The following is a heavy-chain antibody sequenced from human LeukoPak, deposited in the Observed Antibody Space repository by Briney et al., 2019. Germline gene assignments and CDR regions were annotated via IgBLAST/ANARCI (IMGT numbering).Heavy chain of an antibody. Sequence: GRSLRLSCAASGFTFSSYAMHWVRQAPGKGLEWVAVISYDGSNKYYADSVKGRFTISRDNSKNTLCLQMNSLRAEDTAVYYCARRFGELLYYYYYGMDVWGKGTTVTVSS. V-gene: IGHV3-30*04. CDR2: ISYDGSNK. J-gene: IGHJ6*04. CDR3: ARRFGELLYYYYYGMDV. D-gene: IGHD3-10*01. CDR1: GFTFSSYA.